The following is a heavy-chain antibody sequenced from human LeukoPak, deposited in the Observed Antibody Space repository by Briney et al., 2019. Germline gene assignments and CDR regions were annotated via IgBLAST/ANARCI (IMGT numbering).Heavy chain of an antibody. CDR3: AKGVEMTADPVPHDY. J-gene: IGHJ4*02. CDR2: IYTSGST. D-gene: IGHD4-17*01. V-gene: IGHV4-4*07. CDR1: GGSISSYY. Sequence: SETLSLTCAVSGGSISSYYWSWVRQPAGKGLEWIGGIYTSGSTNYYPSLKSRLSMAVVPSKNQISLTLSSVNAADTAVNYCAKGVEMTADPVPHDYWGQGTLVTVSS.